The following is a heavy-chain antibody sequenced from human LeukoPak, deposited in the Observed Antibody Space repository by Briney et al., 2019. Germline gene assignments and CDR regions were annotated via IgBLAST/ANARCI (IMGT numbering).Heavy chain of an antibody. V-gene: IGHV1-8*02. J-gene: IGHJ6*02. D-gene: IGHD2-15*01. Sequence: ASVKVSCKASGGTFSSYAISWVRQAPGQGLEWMGWMNPNSGNTGYAQKFQGRVTMTRNTSISTAYMELSSLRSEDTAVYYCARVGSGGYYYYGMDVWGQGTTVTVSS. CDR1: GGTFSSYA. CDR3: ARVGSGGYYYYGMDV. CDR2: MNPNSGNT.